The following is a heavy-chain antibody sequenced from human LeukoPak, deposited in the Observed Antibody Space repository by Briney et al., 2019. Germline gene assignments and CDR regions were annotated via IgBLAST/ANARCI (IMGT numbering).Heavy chain of an antibody. CDR1: GLTFSSYA. CDR3: AKDPSSSSEYYFDY. J-gene: IGHJ4*02. V-gene: IGHV3-23*01. Sequence: GGSLRLSCAASGLTFSSYAVSWVRQAPGKGLEGVSAISGSGGSTYYADSVKGRFTISRDNSKNTLYLQMNSLRAEDTAVYYCAKDPSSSSEYYFDYWGQGTLVTVSS. D-gene: IGHD6-6*01. CDR2: ISGSGGST.